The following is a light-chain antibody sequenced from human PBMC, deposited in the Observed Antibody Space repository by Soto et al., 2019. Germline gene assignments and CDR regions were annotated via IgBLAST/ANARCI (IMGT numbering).Light chain of an antibody. Sequence: QLVLTQSPSASASLGASVKLTCTLSSGHSSNAIAWHQQQPEKGPRYLMKLNSDGSHSKGDGIPDRFSGSSSGAERYLTISSLQSEDEADYYCQTWGSGIRVVFGGGTKLTVL. V-gene: IGLV4-69*01. CDR2: LNSDGSH. J-gene: IGLJ2*01. CDR1: SGHSSNA. CDR3: QTWGSGIRVV.